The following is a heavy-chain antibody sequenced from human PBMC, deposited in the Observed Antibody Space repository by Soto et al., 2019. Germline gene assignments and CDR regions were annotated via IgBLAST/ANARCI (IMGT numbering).Heavy chain of an antibody. CDR1: GGSISSSSYY. CDR2: IYYSGST. J-gene: IGHJ4*02. D-gene: IGHD2-2*01. Sequence: QLQLQESGPGLVKPSETLSLTCTVSGGSISSSSYYWGWIRQPPGKGLEWIGSIYYSGSTYYNPSLKSRVTISVDTSKNQFSLKLSSVTAADTAVYYCARSVRLFDIVVVPALYYFDYWGQGTLVTVSS. CDR3: ARSVRLFDIVVVPALYYFDY. V-gene: IGHV4-39*01.